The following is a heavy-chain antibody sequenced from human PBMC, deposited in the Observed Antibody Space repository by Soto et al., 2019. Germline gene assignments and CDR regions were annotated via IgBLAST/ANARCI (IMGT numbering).Heavy chain of an antibody. CDR2: LTASGLNT. CDR3: AKGLGNAKEV. J-gene: IGHJ6*02. V-gene: IGHV3-23*01. Sequence: ASGFNFGSYGMSWVRQAPGKGLEWVSGLTASGLNTYYTDSVKGRFTISRDNSRNTVYLQMSGLRVEDTAVFHCAKGLGNAKEVWGQGTTVTVSS. CDR1: GFNFGSYG. D-gene: IGHD2-8*01.